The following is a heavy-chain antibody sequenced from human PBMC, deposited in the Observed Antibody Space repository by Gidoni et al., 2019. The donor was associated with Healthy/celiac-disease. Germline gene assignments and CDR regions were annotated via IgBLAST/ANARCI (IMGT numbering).Heavy chain of an antibody. J-gene: IGHJ4*02. CDR2: ISGSGGST. CDR1: GFTFSSYA. V-gene: IGHV3-23*01. CDR3: AKAGDSSGYYYVNY. Sequence: EVQLLESGVGLVQPGASLRLSCAASGFTFSSYAMSWVRQAPGKGLEGVSAISGSGGSTYYAESVKGRFTISRDNSKNTLYLQMNSLRAEDTAVYYCAKAGDSSGYYYVNYWGQGTLVTVSS. D-gene: IGHD3-22*01.